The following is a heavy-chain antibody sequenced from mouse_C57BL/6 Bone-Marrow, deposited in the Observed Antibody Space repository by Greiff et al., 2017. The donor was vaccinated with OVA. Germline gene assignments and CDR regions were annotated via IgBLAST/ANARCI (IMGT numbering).Heavy chain of an antibody. CDR3: ARWGMSYGNPQYYARGD. D-gene: IGHD2-10*02. CDR1: GYAFTNYL. CDR2: INPGSGGT. V-gene: IGHV1-54*01. J-gene: IGHJ4*01. Sequence: VQLQQSGAELVRPGPSVKVSCKASGYAFTNYLIEWVKQRPGQGLEWIGVINPGSGGTNYNEKFKGKATLTAYKSSSTAYMQLSSLTSEDSAVYFCARWGMSYGNPQYYARGDGGQGTSVTVSS.